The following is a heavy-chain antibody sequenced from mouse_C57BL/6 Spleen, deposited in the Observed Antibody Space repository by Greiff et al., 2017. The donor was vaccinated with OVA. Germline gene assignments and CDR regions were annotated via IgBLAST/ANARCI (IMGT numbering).Heavy chain of an antibody. CDR3: ARSRAPGTRYFDV. CDR1: GYTFTDYN. J-gene: IGHJ1*03. D-gene: IGHD3-3*01. CDR2: INPNNGGT. V-gene: IGHV1-18*01. Sequence: EVQLVESGPELVKPGASVKIPCKASGYTFTDYNMDWVKQSHGKSLEWIGDINPNNGGTIYNQKFKGKATLTVDKSSSTAYMELRSLTSEDTAVYYCARSRAPGTRYFDVWGTGTTVTVSS.